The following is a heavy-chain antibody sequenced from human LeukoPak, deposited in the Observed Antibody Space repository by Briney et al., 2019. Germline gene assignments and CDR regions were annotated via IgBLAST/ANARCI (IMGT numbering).Heavy chain of an antibody. CDR3: ASQPYYDILTGYSHFDY. Sequence: TETLSLTCTVSGGSISSTSYYWGWIRQSPGKGLEWIGSIYYSGNTYYNPSLKSRVTISVDTSKNQFSLKLSSVTAADTAVYYCASQPYYDILTGYSHFDYWGQGTLVTVSS. CDR2: IYYSGNT. V-gene: IGHV4-39*01. D-gene: IGHD3-9*01. CDR1: GGSISSTSYY. J-gene: IGHJ4*02.